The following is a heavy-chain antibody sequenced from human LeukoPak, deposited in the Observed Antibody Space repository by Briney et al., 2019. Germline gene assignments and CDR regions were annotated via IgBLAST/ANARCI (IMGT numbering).Heavy chain of an antibody. D-gene: IGHD5-24*01. Sequence: GGSLRLSCAASGFTFSSYEMNWVRQAPGKGLEWVSYISSSGSTIYYADSVKGRFTISRDNAKNSLYLQMNSLRAEDTAVYYCAREGDGYNWYYYYYMDVWGKGTTVTVSS. J-gene: IGHJ6*03. CDR3: AREGDGYNWYYYYYMDV. V-gene: IGHV3-48*03. CDR2: ISSSGSTI. CDR1: GFTFSSYE.